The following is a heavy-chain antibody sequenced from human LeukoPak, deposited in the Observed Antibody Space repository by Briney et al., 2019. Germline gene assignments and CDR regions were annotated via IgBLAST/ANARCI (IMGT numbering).Heavy chain of an antibody. J-gene: IGHJ4*02. CDR3: ARRGIAVAGDFDY. D-gene: IGHD6-19*01. V-gene: IGHV4-38-2*01. CDR2: IYHRGST. Sequence: SETLSLTCAVSGYSISSGYYWGWIRQPPGKGLEWIGSIYHRGSTYYNPSLKSRVTISVDTSKNQFSLKLSSVTAADTAVYYCARRGIAVAGDFDYWGQGTLVTVSS. CDR1: GYSISSGYY.